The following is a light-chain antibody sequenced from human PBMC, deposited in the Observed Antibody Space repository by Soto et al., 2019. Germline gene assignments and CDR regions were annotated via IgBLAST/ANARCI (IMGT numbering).Light chain of an antibody. V-gene: IGLV4-60*02. CDR2: LEGSGSY. CDR3: ETWDSNTYV. J-gene: IGLJ1*01. CDR1: SGHSSYI. Sequence: QSVLTQSSSASASLGSSVSLTCTLSSGHSSYIIAWHQQQPGKAPRYLMKLEGSGSYNKGSGVPDRFSGSSSGADRYLTISNLQFEDKADYYCETWDSNTYVFGTGTQLTVL.